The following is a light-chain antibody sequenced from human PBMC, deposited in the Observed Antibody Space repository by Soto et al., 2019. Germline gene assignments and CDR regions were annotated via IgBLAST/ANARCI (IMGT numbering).Light chain of an antibody. CDR3: HQSDSLTPT. J-gene: IGKJ5*01. CDR2: DAT. V-gene: IGKV1-33*01. CDR1: QDISNY. Sequence: DIQMTQSPSSLSASVGDRVTITCQASQDISNYLNWYQQKPGKAPKLLIFDATNLETGVPSTFSGSGSRTHFSFTITTLQPDDFATYDCHQSDSLTPTVGLGTRRAIK.